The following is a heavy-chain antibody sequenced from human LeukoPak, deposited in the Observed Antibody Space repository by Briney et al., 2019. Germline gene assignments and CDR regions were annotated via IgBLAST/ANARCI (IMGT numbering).Heavy chain of an antibody. D-gene: IGHD6-19*01. J-gene: IGHJ4*02. CDR1: GGSLSSSSYY. CDR2: IYFTGST. V-gene: IGHV4-39*02. CDR3: VRRDTGWNYFDY. Sequence: SETLSLTCTVSGGSLSSSSYYWGWIRQSPGKGLEWIGSIYFTGSTYYNPSLKSRLTISLDTSKDHLSLNLTSVLAADTAIYYCVRRDTGWNYFDYWGQGILVTVSS.